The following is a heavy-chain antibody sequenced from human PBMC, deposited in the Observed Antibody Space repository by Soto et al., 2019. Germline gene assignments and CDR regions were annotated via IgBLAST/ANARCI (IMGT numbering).Heavy chain of an antibody. CDR1: GASISSLNW. D-gene: IGHD2-21*02. CDR3: ARAVYYGDFSWGD. J-gene: IGHJ4*01. CDR2: VFHSGLT. Sequence: SETLSLTCAVSGASISSLNWWSWVRQTTGRGLEWIGEVFHSGLTNYNPSLKSPVTISMDASKNQLSLEIRSVTAAYTAVYYCARAVYYGDFSWGDWGHGTLVTVS. V-gene: IGHV4-4*02.